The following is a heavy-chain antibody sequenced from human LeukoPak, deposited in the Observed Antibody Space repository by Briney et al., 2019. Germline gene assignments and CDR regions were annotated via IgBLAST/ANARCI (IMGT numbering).Heavy chain of an antibody. J-gene: IGHJ4*02. CDR1: GYTFTGYY. V-gene: IGHV1-2*02. CDR2: INPNSGGT. Sequence: ASVKVSCKASGYTFTGYYMHWVRQAPGQGLEWMGWINPNSGGTNYAQKFQGRVTMTRDTSISTAYMELSRLRSDDTAVYYCARAQYSSGWYGPFDYWGQGALVTVSS. D-gene: IGHD6-19*01. CDR3: ARAQYSSGWYGPFDY.